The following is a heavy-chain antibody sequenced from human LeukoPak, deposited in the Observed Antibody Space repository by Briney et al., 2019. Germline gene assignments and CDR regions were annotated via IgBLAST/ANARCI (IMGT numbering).Heavy chain of an antibody. CDR2: IYSGGST. CDR3: ARDRLHYDSLTGYPAD. Sequence: SGGSLRLSCADSGFTVSSNYMRWVRQAPGKGLEWASVIYSGGSTHYADSVKGRFTISRDNPKNTLYLQMNSLRAEDTAVYYCARDRLHYDSLTGYPADWGQGTLVTVSS. V-gene: IGHV3-66*01. CDR1: GFTVSSNY. D-gene: IGHD3-9*01. J-gene: IGHJ4*02.